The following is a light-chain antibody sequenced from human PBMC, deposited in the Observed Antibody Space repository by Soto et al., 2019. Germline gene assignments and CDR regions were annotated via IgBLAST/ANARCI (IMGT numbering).Light chain of an antibody. CDR3: HQRQSWPRT. J-gene: IGKJ1*01. CDR1: QSVLYNSNNKNY. CDR2: WAS. Sequence: DIVMTQSPDSLAVSLGERATINCQSSQSVLYNSNNKNYLAWYQQKPGQPPKLLIYWASTRESGVPDRFSGSESGTDFTLTISDVQPEDFAVYYCHQRQSWPRTFGQGTKVDIK. V-gene: IGKV4-1*01.